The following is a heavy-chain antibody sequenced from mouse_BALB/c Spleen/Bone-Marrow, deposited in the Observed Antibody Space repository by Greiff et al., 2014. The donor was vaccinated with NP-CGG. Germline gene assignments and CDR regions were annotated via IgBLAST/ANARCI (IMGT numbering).Heavy chain of an antibody. Sequence: VELQQSGAELVKPGASVKLSCKASGYTFTSYWMHWVKQRPGQGLKWIGEINPSNGRTNYNEKFKSKATLTVDKSSSTAYMQLSSLTSEDSAVYYCARTYFDYWGQGTTLTVSS. CDR1: GYTFTSYW. V-gene: IGHV1S81*02. CDR2: INPSNGRT. CDR3: ARTYFDY. J-gene: IGHJ2*01.